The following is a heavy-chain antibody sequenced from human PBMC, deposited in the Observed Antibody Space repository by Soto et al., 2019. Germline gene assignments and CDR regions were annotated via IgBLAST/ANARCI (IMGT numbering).Heavy chain of an antibody. D-gene: IGHD3-22*01. J-gene: IGHJ4*02. CDR2: ISWDGGST. CDR3: AKDMGYYDSSGYLHDY. Sequence: GGSLRLSCAASGFTFDDYAMHWVRQAPGKGLEWVSLISWDGGSTYYADSVKGRFTISRGNSKNSLYLQMNSLRAEDTTLYYCAKDMGYYDSSGYLHDYWGQGTLVTVSS. V-gene: IGHV3-43D*04. CDR1: GFTFDDYA.